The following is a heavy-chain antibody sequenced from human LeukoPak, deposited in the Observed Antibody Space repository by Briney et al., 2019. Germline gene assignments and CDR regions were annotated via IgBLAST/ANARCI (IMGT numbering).Heavy chain of an antibody. D-gene: IGHD6-13*01. CDR2: IYPGDSDT. Sequence: GESLKISCKSSGYSFTSYWIGWVRQMPGKGLEWTGIIYPGDSDTRYSPSFQGQVTISADKSISTAYLQWSSLKASDTAMYYCARQYSSSWFDPWGQGTLVTVSS. V-gene: IGHV5-51*01. J-gene: IGHJ5*02. CDR1: GYSFTSYW. CDR3: ARQYSSSWFDP.